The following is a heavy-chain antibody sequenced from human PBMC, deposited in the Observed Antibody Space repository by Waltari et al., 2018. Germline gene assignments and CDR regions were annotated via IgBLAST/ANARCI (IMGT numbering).Heavy chain of an antibody. V-gene: IGHV3-23*01. Sequence: EVQLLESGGGLVQPGGSLRLSCAASGFTFSSYAMSWVRQAPGKGLVWVSAIRGGGGSTYYADSVKGRFTICRDNSKNTLYLQMNSLRAEDTAVYYCAKALAARAFFDYWGQGTLVTVSS. CDR1: GFTFSSYA. CDR2: IRGGGGST. CDR3: AKALAARAFFDY. D-gene: IGHD6-6*01. J-gene: IGHJ4*02.